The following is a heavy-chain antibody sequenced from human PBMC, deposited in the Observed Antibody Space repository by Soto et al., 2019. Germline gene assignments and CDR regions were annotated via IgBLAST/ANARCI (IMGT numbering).Heavy chain of an antibody. CDR2: TYYRSKWYN. Sequence: SQTLSLTCAISGDSVSSNSAAWNWIRQSPSRGLEWLGRTYYRSKWYNDYGVCVKSRITINPDTSKNQFSLQLNSVTPEDTAVYYSARHPFYYYGSASYYKNWFDPWGQGTLVTVSS. CDR3: ARHPFYYYGSASYYKNWFDP. D-gene: IGHD3-10*01. V-gene: IGHV6-1*01. J-gene: IGHJ5*02. CDR1: GDSVSSNSAA.